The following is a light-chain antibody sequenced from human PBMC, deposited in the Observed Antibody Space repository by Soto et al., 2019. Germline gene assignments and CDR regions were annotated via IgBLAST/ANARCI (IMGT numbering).Light chain of an antibody. J-gene: IGLJ3*02. CDR2: AND. Sequence: QSVLTQPPSASRTPGKRFPTPGSGTSSDIGSNSVNWYQQLPGAAPRLLIYANDHRPSGVPDRFSASKSGTSASLAISGVRSEDEAFYYCATWSDSLKGWVFGGGTKLTVL. CDR3: ATWSDSLKGWV. V-gene: IGLV1-44*01. CDR1: SSDIGSNS.